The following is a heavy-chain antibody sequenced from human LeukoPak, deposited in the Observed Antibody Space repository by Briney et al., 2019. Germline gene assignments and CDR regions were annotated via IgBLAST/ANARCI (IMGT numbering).Heavy chain of an antibody. CDR1: GFTFSSYS. Sequence: GGSLRLSCAASGFTFSSYSFNWVRQAPGKGLEWVSSISSSSTYIYYADSVKGRFTISRDNAKNSLYLQMNSLRAEDTAVYFCSRGEDIVATKYYFDCWGQGTLVPVSS. D-gene: IGHD5-12*01. CDR3: SRGEDIVATKYYFDC. J-gene: IGHJ4*02. V-gene: IGHV3-21*01. CDR2: ISSSSTYI.